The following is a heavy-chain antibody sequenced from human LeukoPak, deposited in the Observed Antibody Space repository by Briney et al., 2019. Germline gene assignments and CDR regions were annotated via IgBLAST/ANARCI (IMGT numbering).Heavy chain of an antibody. Sequence: PSETLSLTCTVSGGSISSGGYYWSWIRQPPGKGLEWIGYIYHSGSTYYNPSLKSRVTISVDRSKNQFSLKLSSVTAADTAVYYCARGPTMVRGVTHYYYGMDVWGQGTTVTVSS. CDR2: IYHSGST. V-gene: IGHV4-30-2*01. CDR3: ARGPTMVRGVTHYYYGMDV. J-gene: IGHJ6*02. CDR1: GGSISSGGYY. D-gene: IGHD3-10*01.